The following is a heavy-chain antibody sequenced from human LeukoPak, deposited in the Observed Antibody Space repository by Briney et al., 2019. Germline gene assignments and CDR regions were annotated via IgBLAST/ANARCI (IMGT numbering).Heavy chain of an antibody. Sequence: GESLKISCKGGAYSFTNYWIVWVRQMPGKGLEWMGVIYYDDSDSPSFQGQVTISVDKSISTAYLQWSSLKASDTAMYYCASQVGDSSLVDAFDIWGQGTMVTVSS. V-gene: IGHV5-51*01. CDR2: IYYDDSD. D-gene: IGHD4-17*01. J-gene: IGHJ3*02. CDR1: AYSFTNYW. CDR3: ASQVGDSSLVDAFDI.